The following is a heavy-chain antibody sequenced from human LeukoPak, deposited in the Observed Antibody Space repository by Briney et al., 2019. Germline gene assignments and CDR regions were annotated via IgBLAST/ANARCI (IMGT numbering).Heavy chain of an antibody. D-gene: IGHD6-13*01. CDR1: GFTFSGYW. Sequence: GGSLRLSCAASGFTFSGYWMHWVRQAPGKGLVWVSRTNADGSITSYADSVKGRFTISRDNAKNTLYLQMNSLRAEDTAVYFCARGSWDFDYWGQGTLVTVSS. V-gene: IGHV3-74*01. CDR3: ARGSWDFDY. CDR2: TNADGSIT. J-gene: IGHJ4*02.